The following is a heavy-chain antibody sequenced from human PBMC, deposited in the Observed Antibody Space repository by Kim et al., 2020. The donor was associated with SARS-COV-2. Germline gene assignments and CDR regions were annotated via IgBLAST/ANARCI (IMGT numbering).Heavy chain of an antibody. CDR2: ISGSGGST. D-gene: IGHD3-10*01. J-gene: IGHJ4*02. CDR3: ARPVRGVTHFDY. Sequence: GSLILSCAASGFTFSSYAMSWVRQAPGKGLEWVAAISGSGGSTYYADSVKGRFTISRDNSKNTLYLQMNSLRAEDTAVYYCARPVRGVTHFDYWGQGTLVTVSS. V-gene: IGHV3-23*01. CDR1: GFTFSSYA.